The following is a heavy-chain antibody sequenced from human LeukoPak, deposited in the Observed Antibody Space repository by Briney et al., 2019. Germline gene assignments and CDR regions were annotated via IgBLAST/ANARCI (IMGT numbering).Heavy chain of an antibody. CDR1: GGSISSYY. V-gene: IGHV4-59*01. CDR3: ARVTDYSNYGYYYYYMDV. D-gene: IGHD4-11*01. CDR2: IYYSGST. Sequence: SETLSLTCTVSGGSISSYYWSWIRQPPGKGLEWIGYIYYSGSTNYNPSLKSRVTISVDTSKNQFSLKLSSVTAADTAVYYCARVTDYSNYGYYYYYMDVWGKGTTVTVSS. J-gene: IGHJ6*03.